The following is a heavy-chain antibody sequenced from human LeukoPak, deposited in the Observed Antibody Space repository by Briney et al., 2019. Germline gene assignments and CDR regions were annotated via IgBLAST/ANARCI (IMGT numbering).Heavy chain of an antibody. CDR1: GGSVSSGSYY. CDR3: ARDGSDYYDSSGYLRLFDY. D-gene: IGHD3-22*01. Sequence: PSETLSLTCTVSGGSVSSGSYYWSWIRQPPGKGLEWIGYIYYSGSTNYNPSLKSRVTISVDTSKNQFSLKLSSVTAADTAVYYCARDGSDYYDSSGYLRLFDYWGQETLVTVSS. CDR2: IYYSGST. V-gene: IGHV4-61*01. J-gene: IGHJ4*02.